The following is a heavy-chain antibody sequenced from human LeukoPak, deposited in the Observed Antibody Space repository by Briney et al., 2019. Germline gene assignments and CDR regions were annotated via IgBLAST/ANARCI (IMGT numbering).Heavy chain of an antibody. CDR2: IYYSGST. CDR1: GGSISSSSYY. J-gene: IGHJ6*03. V-gene: IGHV4-39*07. CDR3: VRYIGHDLRTNYYYYMDV. D-gene: IGHD5-12*01. Sequence: PSETLSLTCTVSGGSISSSSYYWGWIRQPPGKGLEWIGSIYYSGSTYYNPSLKSRVTISVDTSRNQFSLKLSSVTAADTAVYYCVRYIGHDLRTNYYYYMDVWGKGTTVTVSS.